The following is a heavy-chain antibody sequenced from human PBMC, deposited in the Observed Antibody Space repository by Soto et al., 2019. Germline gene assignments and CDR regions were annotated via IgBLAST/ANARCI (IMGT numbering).Heavy chain of an antibody. V-gene: IGHV1-46*01. Sequence: QVQLVQSGAEVKKPGASVKVSCKASGYTFTSYYMHWVRQAPGQGLEWMGIINPSGGSTSYAQKFQRRVTMPTDTSTGTVYMALSSLRSEDPAVYYCARPVDTAIPIDSWGQGTLVTVSS. D-gene: IGHD5-18*01. J-gene: IGHJ4*02. CDR1: GYTFTSYY. CDR3: ARPVDTAIPIDS. CDR2: INPSGGST.